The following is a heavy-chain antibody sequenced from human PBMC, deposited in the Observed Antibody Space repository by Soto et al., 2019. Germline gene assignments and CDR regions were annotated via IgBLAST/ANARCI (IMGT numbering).Heavy chain of an antibody. CDR1: GDSLSTYY. D-gene: IGHD3-16*02. CDR2: IHDTGRT. J-gene: IGHJ4*02. CDR3: ARESVSGTYRFDS. V-gene: IGHV4-4*07. Sequence: SETLSLTCTVSGDSLSTYYWSWIRQPAGERLEWIGRIHDTGRTNYNPSLESRVTMSVDTSKNQFSLRVNSVTAADTAVYYCARESVSGTYRFDSWGQGTLVTVSS.